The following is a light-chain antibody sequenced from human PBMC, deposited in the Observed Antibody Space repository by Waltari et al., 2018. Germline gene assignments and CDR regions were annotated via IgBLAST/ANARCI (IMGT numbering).Light chain of an antibody. CDR3: QQLNSYPIT. V-gene: IGKV1-9*01. CDR1: QGISSY. Sequence: DIQLTQSPSFLSASVGDRVTITCRASQGISSYLALFQQKPGKAPNLLIYGASTLQSGVPSRFSGSGSGTEFTLTLSSLQPEDCATYYCQQLNSYPITFDQGTRLEIK. J-gene: IGKJ5*01. CDR2: GAS.